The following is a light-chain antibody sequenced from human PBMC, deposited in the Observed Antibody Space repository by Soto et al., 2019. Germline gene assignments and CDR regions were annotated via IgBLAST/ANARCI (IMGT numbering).Light chain of an antibody. J-gene: IGLJ1*01. CDR3: SSYTTSTTQV. CDR1: GSDIGAYTY. V-gene: IGLV2-14*01. Sequence: QSVLTQPASVSGSPGQSITISCTGTGSDIGAYTYVSWYQQHPGKAPKLMIYEVSNRPSGVSNRFSGSKSGNTASLTISGLQAEDEADYYCSSYTTSTTQVFGTGTKVTVL. CDR2: EVS.